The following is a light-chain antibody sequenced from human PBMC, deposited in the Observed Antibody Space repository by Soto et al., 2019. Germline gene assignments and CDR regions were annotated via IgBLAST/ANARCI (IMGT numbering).Light chain of an antibody. CDR3: QQYHIYSST. J-gene: IGKJ1*01. V-gene: IGKV3-11*01. CDR2: DAS. Sequence: IVLTQSPATLSLSPGERASLSCRASQTVGKDLVWYQVRPGQAPRLLIFDASTRATGVPPRFSGSRSVSDFTLTISSLDPEDFALYYCQQYHIYSSTFGQGTKVEIK. CDR1: QTVGKD.